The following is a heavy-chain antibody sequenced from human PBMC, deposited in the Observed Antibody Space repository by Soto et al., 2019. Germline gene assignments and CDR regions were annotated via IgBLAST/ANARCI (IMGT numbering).Heavy chain of an antibody. CDR1: GGSISSGGYY. Sequence: QVQLQESGPGLVKPSQTLSLTCTVSGGSISSGGYYWSWIRQHPGKGLEWIGYIYYSGSTYYNPSLKSRVTISVDPSKNQFSLKLSSVTAADTAVYYCARIHDYGDYLGWYFDLWGRGTLVTVSS. D-gene: IGHD4-17*01. V-gene: IGHV4-31*03. CDR3: ARIHDYGDYLGWYFDL. J-gene: IGHJ2*01. CDR2: IYYSGST.